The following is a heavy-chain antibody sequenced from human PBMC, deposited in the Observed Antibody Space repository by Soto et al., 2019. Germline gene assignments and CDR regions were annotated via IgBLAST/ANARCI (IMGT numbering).Heavy chain of an antibody. CDR2: ISSSSSYI. CDR3: ARDGTARPDDYFDY. J-gene: IGHJ4*02. Sequence: FLRLSCAASGFTFSSYSMNWVRQAPGKGLEWVSSISSSSSYIYYADSVKGRFTISRDNAKNSLYLQMNSLRAEDTAVYYCARDGTARPDDYFDYWGQGTMVTVYS. V-gene: IGHV3-21*01. CDR1: GFTFSSYS. D-gene: IGHD6-6*01.